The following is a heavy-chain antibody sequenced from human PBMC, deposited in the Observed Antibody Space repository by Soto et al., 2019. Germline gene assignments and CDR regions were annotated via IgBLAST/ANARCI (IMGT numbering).Heavy chain of an antibody. J-gene: IGHJ4*02. D-gene: IGHD3-16*01. CDR2: IYYSGST. CDR1: GGSISSYY. CDR3: ARHWGNTFDY. Sequence: PSETLSLTCTVSGGSISSYYWSWIRQPPGKGLEWIGYIYYSGSTNYNPSLKSRVTISVDTSKNQFSLKLSSVTAADTAVYYCARHWGNTFDYWGQGTLVTVSS. V-gene: IGHV4-59*08.